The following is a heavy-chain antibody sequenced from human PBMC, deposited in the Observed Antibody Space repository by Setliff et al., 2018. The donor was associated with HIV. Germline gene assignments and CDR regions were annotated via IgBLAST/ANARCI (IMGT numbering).Heavy chain of an antibody. CDR1: GGSISSFSYY. CDR2: IFHTGNT. Sequence: SETLSLTCTVSGGSISSFSYYWGWIRQPPGKGPEWIGSIFHTGNTYYNPSLKSRVTISVETSKNQFSLKLSSVTAADTAVYYCARGRSRWTYYNYYYMDVWGKGTTVTVSS. D-gene: IGHD6-13*01. CDR3: ARGRSRWTYYNYYYMDV. J-gene: IGHJ6*03. V-gene: IGHV4-39*07.